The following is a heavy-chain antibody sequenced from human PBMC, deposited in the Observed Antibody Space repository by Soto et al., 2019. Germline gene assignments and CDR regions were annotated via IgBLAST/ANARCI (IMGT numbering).Heavy chain of an antibody. CDR3: ARVERGTATTVVDAFDI. V-gene: IGHV4-34*01. CDR2: MRHSGGT. CDR1: GGFVSSGSYY. J-gene: IGHJ3*02. D-gene: IGHD1-1*01. Sequence: QVQLQQWGAGLLKPSETLSLTCAVYGGFVSSGSYYWSWIRQPPGKGLEWIGEMRHSGGTHFNPSLKSPVSIAVDTSKIQFSLKMSSVTAAGTALYYCARVERGTATTVVDAFDIWGPGTMVTVSS.